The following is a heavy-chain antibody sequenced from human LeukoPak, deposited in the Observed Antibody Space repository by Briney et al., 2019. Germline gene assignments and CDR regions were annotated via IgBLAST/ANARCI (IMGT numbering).Heavy chain of an antibody. CDR1: GGSIRSSNDY. J-gene: IGHJ6*03. V-gene: IGHV4-39*01. CDR3: ARLVSRETAILPPYYYYMDV. CDR2: AYYTGST. Sequence: PSETLSLTCTVSGGSIRSSNDYWGWVRQPPGKGLEWIGNAYYTGSTYYNPSLKSRVTISVDTSKSQFSLKVRSVTAADTAIYYCARLVSRETAILPPYYYYMDVWGEGTTVTVSS. D-gene: IGHD2-21*02.